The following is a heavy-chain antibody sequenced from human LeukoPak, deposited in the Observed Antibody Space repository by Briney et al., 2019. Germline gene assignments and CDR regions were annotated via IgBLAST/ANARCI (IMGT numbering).Heavy chain of an antibody. V-gene: IGHV4-34*01. Sequence: SETLSLTCGVYGGSFSGYYWTWIRQSPGMGLEWVGEIIHSGRTNYNPSLTSRVTISVDTSMNQFSLELSSVTAADTAVYYCARGVLVTVYAAFDYWGQGTLVTVSS. CDR1: GGSFSGYY. CDR3: ARGVLVTVYAAFDY. J-gene: IGHJ4*02. D-gene: IGHD2-8*01. CDR2: IIHSGRT.